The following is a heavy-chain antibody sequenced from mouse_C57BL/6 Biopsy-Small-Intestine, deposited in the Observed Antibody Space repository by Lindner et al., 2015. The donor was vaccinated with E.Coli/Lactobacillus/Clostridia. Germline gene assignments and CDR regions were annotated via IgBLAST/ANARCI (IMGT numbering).Heavy chain of an antibody. Sequence: VQLQESGAELGRPGASVKLSCKASGYTFTSYGISWVKQRTGQGLEWIGEIYPRSGNTYYNEKFKGKATLTADKSSSTAYMELRSLTSEDSAVYFCARRITTVVEGAWFAYWGQGDSGHCL. CDR2: IYPRSGNT. J-gene: IGHJ3*01. V-gene: IGHV1-81*01. CDR1: GYTFTSYG. D-gene: IGHD1-1*01. CDR3: ARRITTVVEGAWFAY.